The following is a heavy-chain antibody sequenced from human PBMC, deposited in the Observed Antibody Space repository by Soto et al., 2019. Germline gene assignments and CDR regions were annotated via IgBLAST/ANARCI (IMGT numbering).Heavy chain of an antibody. D-gene: IGHD3-10*01. Sequence: PGGSLRLSCAASGFTFSSYWMSWVRQAPGKGLEWVANIKQDGSEKYYVDSVKGRFTISRDNAKNSLYLQMNSLRAEDTAVYYCASWRITMVRGVIIPNYYGMDVWGQGTTVTVSS. CDR1: GFTFSSYW. V-gene: IGHV3-7*01. J-gene: IGHJ6*02. CDR2: IKQDGSEK. CDR3: ASWRITMVRGVIIPNYYGMDV.